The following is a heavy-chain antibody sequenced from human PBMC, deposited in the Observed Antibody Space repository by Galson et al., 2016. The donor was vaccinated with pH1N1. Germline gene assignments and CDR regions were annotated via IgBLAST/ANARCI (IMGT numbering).Heavy chain of an antibody. CDR2: FDPEDGEI. CDR3: ALGKPVAGFPDSELDY. V-gene: IGHV1-24*01. D-gene: IGHD6-19*01. Sequence: SCKVSGYSLTDLSMHWVRQAPGKGLEWMGGFDPEDGEIIYAQKFQGRVTMTEDTSTDTAYMELSSLRSEDTAVYYCALGKPVAGFPDSELDYWGQGTLVTVSS. J-gene: IGHJ4*02. CDR1: GYSLTDLS.